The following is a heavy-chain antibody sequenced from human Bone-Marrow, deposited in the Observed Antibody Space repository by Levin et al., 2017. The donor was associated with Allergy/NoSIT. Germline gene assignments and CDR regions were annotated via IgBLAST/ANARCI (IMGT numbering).Heavy chain of an antibody. D-gene: IGHD2-15*01. CDR3: TRERCSGGSCFSQTSKFNWFDP. CDR2: INPNNGDT. CDR1: GYMFTGYY. V-gene: IGHV1-2*06. J-gene: IGHJ5*02. Sequence: ASVKVSCKASGYMFTGYYVHWVRQAPGHGLEWMGRINPNNGDTNYAQQFQGRVTMIRDTSINTFFMEMSSLRSDDTAVYYCTRERCSGGSCFSQTSKFNWFDPWGQGTLVTVSS.